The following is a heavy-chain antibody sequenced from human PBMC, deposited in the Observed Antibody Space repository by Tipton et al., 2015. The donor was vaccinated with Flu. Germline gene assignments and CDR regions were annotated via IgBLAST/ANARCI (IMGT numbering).Heavy chain of an antibody. CDR3: ARDPGSRMFDP. Sequence: TLSLTCTVSGDSISTTIYYWGWVRQPPGKGLEWIGSIYFSGNTYYNPSLKSRVTISVGTSKNQFSLKVSSVTAADTAVYYCARDPGSRMFDPWGQGTLVTVSS. J-gene: IGHJ5*02. V-gene: IGHV4-39*07. CDR2: IYFSGNT. CDR1: GDSISTTIYY. D-gene: IGHD6-13*01.